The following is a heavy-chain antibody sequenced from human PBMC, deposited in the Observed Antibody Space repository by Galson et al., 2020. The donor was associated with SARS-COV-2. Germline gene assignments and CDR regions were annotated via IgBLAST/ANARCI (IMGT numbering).Heavy chain of an antibody. CDR1: GFTFNHYW. CDR3: ARAGHYCFDS. CDR2: IKPDGGDK. V-gene: IGHV3-7*03. Sequence: GGSLRLSCAASGFTFNHYWMTWVRQAPGKGLEWVANIKPDGGDKYYVDSVTGRFTISRDNAKNSLYLQMNSLRADDTAVYYCARAGHYCFDSWGQGTLVTVSS. J-gene: IGHJ4*02.